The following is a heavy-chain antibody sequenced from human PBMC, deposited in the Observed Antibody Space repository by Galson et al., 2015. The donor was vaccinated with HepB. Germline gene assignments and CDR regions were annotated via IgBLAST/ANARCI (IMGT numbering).Heavy chain of an antibody. D-gene: IGHD1-7*01. CDR1: GYTLTELS. CDR3: AREAWNYPENNWFDP. V-gene: IGHV1-24*01. CDR2: FDPEDGET. J-gene: IGHJ5*02. Sequence: SVKVSCKVSGYTLTELSMHWVRQAPGKGLEWMGGFDPEDGETIYAQKFQGRVTMTEDTSPDTAYMELSSLRSDDTAVYYCAREAWNYPENNWFDPWGQGTLVTVSS.